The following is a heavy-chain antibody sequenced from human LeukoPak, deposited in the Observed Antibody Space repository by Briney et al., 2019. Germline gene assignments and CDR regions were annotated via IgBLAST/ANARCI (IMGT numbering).Heavy chain of an antibody. V-gene: IGHV3-23*01. J-gene: IGHJ5*02. Sequence: GGSLRLSCAASGFTFNNYAMSWVRQAPGKGLGWLSSIGGSGGSTYSADSVKGRFTISRDNSKNTLYLQLNSLRAEDTAVYYCAKGMVPGFDPRGQGTLVTVSS. CDR3: AKGMVPGFDP. CDR2: IGGSGGST. CDR1: GFTFNNYA. D-gene: IGHD2-15*01.